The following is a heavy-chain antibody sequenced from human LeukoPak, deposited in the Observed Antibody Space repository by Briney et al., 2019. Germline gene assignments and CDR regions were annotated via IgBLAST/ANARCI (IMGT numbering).Heavy chain of an antibody. CDR2: IWYDGSNK. J-gene: IGHJ5*02. V-gene: IGHV3-33*06. Sequence: GGSLRLSCAASGFTFSSYGMHWVRQAPGKGLEWVAVIWYDGSNKYYADSVKGRFTISRDNSKNTLYLQMNSLRAEDTAVYYWAKSFPPGITVTADLWGQGTLGTVSS. D-gene: IGHD4-17*01. CDR1: GFTFSSYG. CDR3: AKSFPPGITVTADL.